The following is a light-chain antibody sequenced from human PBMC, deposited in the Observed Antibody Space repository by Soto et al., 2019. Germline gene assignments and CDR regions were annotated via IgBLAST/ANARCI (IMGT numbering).Light chain of an antibody. V-gene: IGLV1-47*01. Sequence: QAVVTQPPSASGTPGQRVTISCSGSSSNIGDNSAYWIQQLPGTAPKLLIYRSTQRPSGVPDRFSGSKSGTSASLAISGLRSEDEADYYCAAWDGSLSAWVFGGGTKVTVL. CDR1: SSNIGDNS. CDR2: RST. CDR3: AAWDGSLSAWV. J-gene: IGLJ3*02.